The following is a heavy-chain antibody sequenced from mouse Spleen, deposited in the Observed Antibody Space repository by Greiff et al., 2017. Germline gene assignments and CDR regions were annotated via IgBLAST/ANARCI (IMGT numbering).Heavy chain of an antibody. CDR1: GYSFTNFG. CDR2: IYPRSGNT. V-gene: IGHV1-81*01. D-gene: IGHD2-2*01. CDR3: ARYGGYDVSMDY. Sequence: VQLQESGAELARPGASVKLSCTASGYSFTNFGISWIKQRTGQGLEWIGEIYPRSGNTNYNEKVKGKATLTADKSSSTAYMDVRSLTSEDSAVYYCARYGGYDVSMDYWGQGTSVTVSS. J-gene: IGHJ4*01.